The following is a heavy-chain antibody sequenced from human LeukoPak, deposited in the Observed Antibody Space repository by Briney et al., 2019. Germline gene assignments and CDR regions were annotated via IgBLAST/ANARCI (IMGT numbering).Heavy chain of an antibody. D-gene: IGHD4/OR15-4a*01. J-gene: IGHJ6*02. V-gene: IGHV1-24*01. CDR3: ATSMVAYYYYYGMDV. CDR1: GYTLTELS. Sequence: ASVKVSCKVSGYTLTELSMHWVRQAPGKGLEWMGGFDPEDGETICAQKFQGRVTMTEDASTDTAYMELSSLRSEDTAVYYCATSMVAYYYYYGMDVWGQGTTVTVSS. CDR2: FDPEDGET.